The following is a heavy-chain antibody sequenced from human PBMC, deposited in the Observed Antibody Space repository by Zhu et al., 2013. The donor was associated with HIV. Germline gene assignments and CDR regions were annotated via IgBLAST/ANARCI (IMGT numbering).Heavy chain of an antibody. V-gene: IGHV1-2*02. CDR2: INPNSGGT. CDR3: ARESISGYYDNSWFDP. J-gene: IGHJ5*02. Sequence: QVQLVQSGAEVKKPGASVKVSCKASGYTFTGYYMHWVRQAPGQGLEWMGWINPNSGGTNYAQKFQGRVTMTRDTSISTAYMELSRLRSDDTAVCYCARESISGYYDNSWFDPGAREPWSPSPQ. D-gene: IGHD3-22*01. CDR1: GYTFTGYY.